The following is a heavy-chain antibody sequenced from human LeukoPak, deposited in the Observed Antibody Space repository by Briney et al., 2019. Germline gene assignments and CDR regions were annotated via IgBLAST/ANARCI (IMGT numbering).Heavy chain of an antibody. D-gene: IGHD5-18*01. V-gene: IGHV3-7*01. CDR1: GLTFSSSW. J-gene: IGHJ4*02. CDR3: ARDLAYSRLDY. Sequence: GGSLRLSCAVSGLTFSSSWMDWVRQAAGKGLEWVASINPDGNKKYSADSVKGRFTISRDNAENSLYLQMNSLRVEDTAFYYCARDLAYSRLDYWGQGMLVTVSS. CDR2: INPDGNKK.